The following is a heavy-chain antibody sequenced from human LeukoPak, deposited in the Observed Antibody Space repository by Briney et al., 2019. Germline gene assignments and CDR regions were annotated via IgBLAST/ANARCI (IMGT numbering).Heavy chain of an antibody. V-gene: IGHV1-18*01. D-gene: IGHD6-13*01. Sequence: ASVKVSCKASGYTFTSYGISWVRQAPRQGLEWMGWISAYNGNTNYAQKLQGRVTMTTDTSTSTAYMELRSLRSDDTAVYYCARDTPESSSWYGGYYYGMDVWGQGTTVTVSS. J-gene: IGHJ6*02. CDR3: ARDTPESSSWYGGYYYGMDV. CDR2: ISAYNGNT. CDR1: GYTFTSYG.